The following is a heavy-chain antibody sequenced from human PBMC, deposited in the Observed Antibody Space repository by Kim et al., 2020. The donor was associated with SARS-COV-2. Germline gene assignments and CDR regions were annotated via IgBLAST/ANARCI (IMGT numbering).Heavy chain of an antibody. Sequence: SETLSLTCAVYGGTFSGYYWSWIRRPPGKGLEWIGEINHSGSTNYNPSLKSRVTISVDTSENQFSLRLSSVTAADTAVYYCARFSIDWVYYFDYCGQGTL. J-gene: IGHJ4*02. CDR1: GGTFSGYY. V-gene: IGHV4-34*01. CDR2: INHSGST. CDR3: ARFSIDWVYYFDY. D-gene: IGHD3-9*01.